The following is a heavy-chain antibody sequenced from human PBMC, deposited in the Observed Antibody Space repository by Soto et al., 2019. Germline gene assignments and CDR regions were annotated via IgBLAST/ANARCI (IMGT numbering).Heavy chain of an antibody. V-gene: IGHV3-11*06. CDR1: GFTSSEYH. J-gene: IGHJ6*02. D-gene: IGHD3-10*01. CDR3: ARGPCRITSCPTIYSGTYX. Sequence: EGSLRLSWVASGFTSSEYHMSWVRQAPGKGPEWVSYICSGSTNYADSVRGRFTISRHNAKRSLYLQMDTLRPEETALYYCARGPCRITSCPTIYSGTYXLGQVT. CDR2: ICSGST.